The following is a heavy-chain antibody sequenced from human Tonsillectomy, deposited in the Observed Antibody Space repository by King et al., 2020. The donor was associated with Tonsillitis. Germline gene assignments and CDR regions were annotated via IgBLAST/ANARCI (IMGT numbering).Heavy chain of an antibody. CDR1: GFTFSSYW. Sequence: GQLVQSGGGLVQPGGSLRLSCAASGFTFSSYWMTWVRQATGKGMEWVANIKQDGSEKYYVDSVKGRFTISKDNAKNSLYLQMNSLRAEDTAVYYCARNSFFDYWGQGTLGTVSS. CDR2: IKQDGSEK. CDR3: ARNSFFDY. V-gene: IGHV3-7*03. D-gene: IGHD2-21*01. J-gene: IGHJ4*02.